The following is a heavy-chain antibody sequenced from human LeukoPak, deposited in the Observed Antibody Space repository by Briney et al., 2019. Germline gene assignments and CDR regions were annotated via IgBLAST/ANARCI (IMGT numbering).Heavy chain of an antibody. Sequence: GGSLRLSCAASGFTFSSYGMHWVRQAPGKGLEWVAFIRYDGSNKYYADSVKGRFTISRDNSKNTLYLQMNSLRAEDTAVYYCARDPSYYYGSGFYFDYWGQGTLVTVSS. CDR2: IRYDGSNK. J-gene: IGHJ4*02. CDR3: ARDPSYYYGSGFYFDY. CDR1: GFTFSSYG. D-gene: IGHD3-10*01. V-gene: IGHV3-30*02.